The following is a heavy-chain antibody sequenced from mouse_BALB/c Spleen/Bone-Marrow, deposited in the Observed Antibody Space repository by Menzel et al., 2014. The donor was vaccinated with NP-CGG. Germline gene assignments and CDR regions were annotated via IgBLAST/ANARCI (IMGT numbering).Heavy chain of an antibody. CDR3: ETQYYGRFDY. D-gene: IGHD1-2*01. J-gene: IGHJ2*01. Sequence: DVKLVESGGGLVKPGASLKLSCAASGFGFSSSDMSWVRQNPEKRLEWVAYISSGGGSTDYQETVKGRFTISRDNAKNTLYLQKRSLKCEVSSMYYCETQYYGRFDYWGQGTPLPVSS. V-gene: IGHV5-12-1*01. CDR2: ISSGGGST. CDR1: GFGFSSSD.